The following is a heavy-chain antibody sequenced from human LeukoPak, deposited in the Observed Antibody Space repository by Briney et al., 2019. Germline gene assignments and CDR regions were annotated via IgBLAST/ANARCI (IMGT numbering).Heavy chain of an antibody. Sequence: SETLSLTCTVSGYSISSGYYWGWIRQPPGKGLEWIGSIYHSGSTYYNPSLKSRVTISVDTSKNQFSLKLSSVTAADTAVYYCARPYSRSRSFNYWGQGTLVTVSS. J-gene: IGHJ4*02. D-gene: IGHD6-13*01. V-gene: IGHV4-38-2*02. CDR3: ARPYSRSRSFNY. CDR2: IYHSGST. CDR1: GYSISSGYY.